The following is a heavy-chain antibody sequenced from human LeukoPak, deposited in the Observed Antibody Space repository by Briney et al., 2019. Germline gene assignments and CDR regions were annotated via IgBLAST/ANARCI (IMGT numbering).Heavy chain of an antibody. CDR2: IYNDGST. CDR3: AGRRRDAAAFDY. D-gene: IGHD1-1*01. V-gene: IGHV3-53*01. CDR1: GLTVSSSY. J-gene: IGHJ4*02. Sequence: GGSLRLSCAASGLTVSSSYMSWVRQAPGKGLEWVSIIYNDGSTYYADSMKGRFTISRDNSKNTLYLQMNSLRAEDTAVYYCAGRRRDAAAFDYWGQGTLVTVSS.